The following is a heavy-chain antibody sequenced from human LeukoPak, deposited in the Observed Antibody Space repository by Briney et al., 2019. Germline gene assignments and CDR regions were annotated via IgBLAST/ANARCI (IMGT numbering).Heavy chain of an antibody. J-gene: IGHJ4*02. Sequence: SETLSLTCTVSGGSISSYYWGWIRQPPGKGLEWIGYIYYSGSTNYNPSLKSRVTISVDTSKNQFSLKLSSVTAAETAVYYCARVDEDGFDYWGQGTLVTVSS. V-gene: IGHV4-59*01. CDR2: IYYSGST. CDR3: ARVDEDGFDY. CDR1: GGSISSYY.